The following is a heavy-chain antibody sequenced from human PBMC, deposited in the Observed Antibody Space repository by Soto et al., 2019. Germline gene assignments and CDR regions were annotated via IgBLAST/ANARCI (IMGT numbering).Heavy chain of an antibody. CDR1: GGSVSSGRFY. CDR2: IYYSGST. Sequence: QVRLQESGPGLVKPSETLSLTCTVSGGSVSSGRFYWSWSRQPPGKGLEWIGYIYYSGSTKYNPSLRSRVTISVDTSKNQFSLKLTSVTAADTALYYCARSGSGSGWLGGQGTLVTVSS. CDR3: ARSGSGSGWL. D-gene: IGHD6-19*01. V-gene: IGHV4-61*01. J-gene: IGHJ4*02.